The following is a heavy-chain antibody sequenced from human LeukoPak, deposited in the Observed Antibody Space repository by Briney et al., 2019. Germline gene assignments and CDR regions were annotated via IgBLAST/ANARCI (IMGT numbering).Heavy chain of an antibody. CDR3: ARDTEWELNPAYFDY. CDR1: GYTFTNYG. CDR2: ISAYNGNT. V-gene: IGHV1-18*01. Sequence: ASVKVSCKASGYTFTNYGISWVRQAPGQGLEWMGWISAYNGNTNYAQKVQGRVTMTTDTSTSTAYMELRSLRSDDTAVYYCARDTEWELNPAYFDYWGQGTLVTVSS. D-gene: IGHD1-26*01. J-gene: IGHJ4*02.